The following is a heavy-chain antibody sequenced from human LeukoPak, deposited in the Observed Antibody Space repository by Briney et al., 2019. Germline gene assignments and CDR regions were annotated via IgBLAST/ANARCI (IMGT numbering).Heavy chain of an antibody. CDR2: ISGSGGST. J-gene: IGHJ6*03. CDR1: GFTFRSYA. V-gene: IGHV3-23*01. Sequence: GGSLRLSCAASGFTFRSYAMSWVRQAPGKGLEWVSAISGSGGSTYYADSVKGRFTISRDNSKNTLYLQMNSLRAEDTAVYYCARVYYYYYYMDVWGKGTTVTVSS. CDR3: ARVYYYYYYMDV.